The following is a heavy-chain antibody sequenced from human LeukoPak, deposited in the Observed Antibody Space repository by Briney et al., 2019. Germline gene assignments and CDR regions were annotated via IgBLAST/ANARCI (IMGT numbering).Heavy chain of an antibody. CDR1: GFNFKEHG. CDR3: VKDWGVLPDYTADGFDI. D-gene: IGHD3-10*01. CDR2: IRPDGSNE. V-gene: IGHV3-30*02. J-gene: IGHJ3*02. Sequence: GGSLRLSCTASGFNFKEHGMHWVRQAPGKGLECVAFIRPDGSNEYYAASVRGRFAISRDNSQNTLHLQMNSLRLEDTAVYYCVKDWGVLPDYTADGFDIWGPGTMVTVSS.